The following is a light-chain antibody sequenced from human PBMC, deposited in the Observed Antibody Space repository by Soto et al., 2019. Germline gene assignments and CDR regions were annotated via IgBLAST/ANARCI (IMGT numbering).Light chain of an antibody. CDR3: QQSYITPIT. J-gene: IGKJ5*01. CDR1: QSISSY. CDR2: AAS. Sequence: DIQMTQSPSSLSASVGDRVTITCRASQSISSYLNWYQQKPGKAPKLLIYAASSLQSGVPSSFSCSGSGTDFTLTISRLQPEDFATYYFQQSYITPITFGQGTRLEIK. V-gene: IGKV1-39*01.